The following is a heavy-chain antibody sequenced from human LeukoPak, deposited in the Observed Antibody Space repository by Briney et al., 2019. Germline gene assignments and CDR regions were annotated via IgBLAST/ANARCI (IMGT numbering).Heavy chain of an antibody. J-gene: IGHJ4*02. D-gene: IGHD2-2*01. CDR1: GFTFSSYA. CDR3: AKQGYCSSTSCYDGDH. Sequence: GGSLSLSCAASGFTFSSYAMTWVRQAPGKGLEWVSGISGSAGSTYYADSVKGRFTISRDNAKNTLYLQMNSLRAEDTAVYYCAKQGYCSSTSCYDGDHWGQGTLVTVSS. V-gene: IGHV3-23*01. CDR2: ISGSAGST.